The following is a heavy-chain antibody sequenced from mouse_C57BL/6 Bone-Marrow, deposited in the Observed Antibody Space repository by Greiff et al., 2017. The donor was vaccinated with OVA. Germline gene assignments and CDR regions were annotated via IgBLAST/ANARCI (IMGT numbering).Heavy chain of an antibody. CDR2: IIPSTGGT. J-gene: IGHJ4*01. CDR1: GYSFTGYY. V-gene: IGHV1-42*01. D-gene: IGHD2-4*01. CDR3: ARGITLDY. Sequence: VQLQQSGPELVKPGASVKISCKASGYSFTGYYMNWVKQSPEKSLEWIGEIIPSTGGTTYNQKFKAKVTLTVDKSTSTAYVQLNSMTSEDSAVYYCARGITLDYWGQGTSVTVSS.